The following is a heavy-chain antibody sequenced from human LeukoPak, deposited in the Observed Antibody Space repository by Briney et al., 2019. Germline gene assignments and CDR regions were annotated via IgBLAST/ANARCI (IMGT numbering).Heavy chain of an antibody. D-gene: IGHD2-15*01. V-gene: IGHV1-2*02. Sequence: GASVKVSCKASGYTFTRYYMHWVRQAPGQGLEWMGWINPNSGGTNYAQKFQGRVTMNRDRSISTAHMELRRLRSDGTAVYYCAREKCSGGSCYQGWGSWFDPWGQGTLVTVSS. CDR1: GYTFTRYY. CDR2: INPNSGGT. J-gene: IGHJ5*02. CDR3: AREKCSGGSCYQGWGSWFDP.